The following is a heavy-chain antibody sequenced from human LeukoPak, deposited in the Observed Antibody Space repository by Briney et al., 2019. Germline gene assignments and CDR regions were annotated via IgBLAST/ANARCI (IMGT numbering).Heavy chain of an antibody. J-gene: IGHJ4*02. V-gene: IGHV1-18*04. D-gene: IGHD6-19*01. Sequence: ASVKVSCRASGYTFTIYGISWVRQAPGQGLEWMGWISAYNGNTNYAQKLQGRVTMTTDTSTSTAYMELRSLRSDDTAVYYCARGVGDSSGWYFFDYWGQGTLVTVSS. CDR1: GYTFTIYG. CDR2: ISAYNGNT. CDR3: ARGVGDSSGWYFFDY.